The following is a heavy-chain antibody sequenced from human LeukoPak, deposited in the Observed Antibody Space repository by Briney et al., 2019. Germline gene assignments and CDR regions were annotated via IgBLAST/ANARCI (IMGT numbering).Heavy chain of an antibody. J-gene: IGHJ4*02. Sequence: ASVKVSCKTSAYTFTSYDINWVPQATGQGLEWMGWMNPNSGNTGYAQKFQGRVTMTRNTSISTAYMELSSLRSEDPAVYYCASSKDMAAAGVDYWGQGILVTVSS. CDR3: ASSKDMAAAGVDY. V-gene: IGHV1-8*01. CDR2: MNPNSGNT. CDR1: AYTFTSYD. D-gene: IGHD6-13*01.